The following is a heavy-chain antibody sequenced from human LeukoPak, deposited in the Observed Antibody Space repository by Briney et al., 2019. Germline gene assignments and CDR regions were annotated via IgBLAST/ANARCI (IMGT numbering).Heavy chain of an antibody. CDR1: GFTFSNYW. D-gene: IGHD3-10*01. Sequence: GGSLRLSCAASGFTFSNYWMSWVRQAPGKGLEWISYISTSGSTIYYADSVKGRATISRDDAQNSAFLQMDSLRAEDTAVYYCARGPTYYYYYYMDVWGKGTTVTISS. J-gene: IGHJ6*03. CDR3: ARGPTYYYYYYMDV. CDR2: ISTSGSTI. V-gene: IGHV3-48*04.